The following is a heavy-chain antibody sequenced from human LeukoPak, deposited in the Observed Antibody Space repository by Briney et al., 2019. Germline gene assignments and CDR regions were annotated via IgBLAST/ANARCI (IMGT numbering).Heavy chain of an antibody. CDR3: ARAVVVVAATFWFDP. Sequence: SETLSLTCTVSGGSVSSGSYYWSWLRQPPGKGLEWIGYIYYSGSTNYNPSLKSRVTISVDTSKNQFSLKLSSVTAADTAVYYCARAVVVVAATFWFDPWGQGTLVTVSS. CDR1: GGSVSSGSYY. CDR2: IYYSGST. V-gene: IGHV4-61*01. D-gene: IGHD2-15*01. J-gene: IGHJ5*02.